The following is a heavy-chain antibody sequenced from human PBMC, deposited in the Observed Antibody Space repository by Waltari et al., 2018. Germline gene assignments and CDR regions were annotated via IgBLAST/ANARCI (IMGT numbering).Heavy chain of an antibody. J-gene: IGHJ5*02. CDR1: GDSFKNYY. CDR3: ARGLGYSAWFDP. Sequence: QVELQESGPGLVKPSETLSLTCSVSGDSFKNYYWNWVRQSPGKALEWIGFIQNSGTIIYNPPLESRVTISVDTSKNQFFLNLNSVTAADTAVYYCARGLGYSAWFDPWGQGTLVTVSS. V-gene: IGHV4-59*08. D-gene: IGHD3-22*01. CDR2: IQNSGTI.